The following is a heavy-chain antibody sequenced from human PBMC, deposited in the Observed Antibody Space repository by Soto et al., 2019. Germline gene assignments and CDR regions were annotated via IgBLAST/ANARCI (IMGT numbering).Heavy chain of an antibody. V-gene: IGHV3-11*01. J-gene: IGHJ4*02. D-gene: IGHD5-12*01. CDR1: GFTVSDYY. Sequence: QVQLVESGGGLVKPGGSLRLSCAASGFTVSDYYMSWIRQAPGKGLEYISYISSSGSTIYYADSVKGRFTISRDNAKNSLYLQMNSLRAEDTAVYYSARCDGYNCLATIDYWGQGTLVTVSS. CDR2: ISSSGSTI. CDR3: ARCDGYNCLATIDY.